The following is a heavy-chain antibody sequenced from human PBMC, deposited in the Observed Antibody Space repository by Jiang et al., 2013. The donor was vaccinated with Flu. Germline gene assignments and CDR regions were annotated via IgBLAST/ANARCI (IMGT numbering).Heavy chain of an antibody. CDR1: GYTFTSYA. CDR3: ARNYDILTGYYSLNWFDP. Sequence: EVKKPGASVKVSCKASGYTFTSYAMHWVRQAPGQRLEWMGWINAGNGNTKYSQKFQGRVTITRDTSASTAYMELSSLRSEDTAVYYCARNYDILTGYYSLNWFDPWGQGTLVTVSS. V-gene: IGHV1-3*01. D-gene: IGHD3-9*01. CDR2: INAGNGNT. J-gene: IGHJ5*02.